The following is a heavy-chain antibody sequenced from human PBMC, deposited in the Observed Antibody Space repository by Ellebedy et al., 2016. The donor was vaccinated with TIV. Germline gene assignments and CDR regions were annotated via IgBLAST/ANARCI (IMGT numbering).Heavy chain of an antibody. D-gene: IGHD3-22*01. CDR1: GFTFSSYG. CDR2: IWYDGSNK. Sequence: PGGSLRLSCAASGFTFSSYGMHWVRQAPGKGLEWVAVIWYDGSNKYYADSVKGRFTISRDNSKNTLYLQMNSLRAEDTAVYYCAREGDSSDSSGYYVDYWGQGTLVTVSS. CDR3: AREGDSSDSSGYYVDY. V-gene: IGHV3-33*01. J-gene: IGHJ4*02.